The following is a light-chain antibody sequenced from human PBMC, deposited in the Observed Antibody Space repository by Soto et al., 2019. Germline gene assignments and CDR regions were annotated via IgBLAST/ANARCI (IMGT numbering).Light chain of an antibody. Sequence: QLVLTQSPSASASLGASVKLTCTLSSGHSNYAIAWHQQQPEKGPRYLMNLNSDGSHTKGDGIPDRFSGSSSGAERYLTISSLQSGDEADYYCQTWATGIRVFGGGTKLTVL. CDR3: QTWATGIRV. CDR1: SGHSNYA. J-gene: IGLJ3*02. CDR2: LNSDGSH. V-gene: IGLV4-69*01.